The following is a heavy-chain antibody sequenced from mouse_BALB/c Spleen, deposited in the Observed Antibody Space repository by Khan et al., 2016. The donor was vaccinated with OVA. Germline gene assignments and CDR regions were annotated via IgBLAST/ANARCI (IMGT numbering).Heavy chain of an antibody. D-gene: IGHD3-2*02. CDR3: AREEALYYFDY. V-gene: IGHV1-76*01. CDR2: IYPGTDNT. J-gene: IGHJ2*01. CDR1: GHIFTSYW. Sequence: QVHVKQSGAELVRPGTSVKLSCKTSGHIFTSYWIHWVKQRSGQGLEWIARIYPGTDNTYYSEKFTDKATLTADKSSSTAYLQLSSLKSEDSAVFFCAREEALYYFDYWGQGTTLTVSS.